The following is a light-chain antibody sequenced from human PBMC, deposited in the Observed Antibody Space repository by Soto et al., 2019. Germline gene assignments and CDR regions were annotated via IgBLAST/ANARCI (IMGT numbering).Light chain of an antibody. Sequence: EIVLTQSPGTLSLSPGERATLSCRASQSVTSSYLAWYQQKPGQAPRLLIYGASSRATGIPDRFSGSGSGTDFTLTISRLEPEDFAVYYCHLYGSLIITFGPGTKVDI. CDR1: QSVTSSY. V-gene: IGKV3-20*01. CDR2: GAS. CDR3: HLYGSLIIT. J-gene: IGKJ3*01.